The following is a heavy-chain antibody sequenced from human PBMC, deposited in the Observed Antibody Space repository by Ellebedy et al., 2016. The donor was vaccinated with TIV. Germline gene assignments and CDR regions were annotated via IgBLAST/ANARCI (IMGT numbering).Heavy chain of an antibody. CDR1: GGTFSSYA. V-gene: IGHV1-69*13. CDR3: ARELGEKSTVTTSFHYYYYMDV. J-gene: IGHJ6*03. Sequence: SVKVSXKASGGTFSSYAISWVRQAPGQGLEWMGGIIPIFGTANYAQKFQGRVTITADESTSTAYMELSSLRSEDTAVYYCARELGEKSTVTTSFHYYYYMDVWGKGTTVTVSS. CDR2: IIPIFGTA. D-gene: IGHD4-11*01.